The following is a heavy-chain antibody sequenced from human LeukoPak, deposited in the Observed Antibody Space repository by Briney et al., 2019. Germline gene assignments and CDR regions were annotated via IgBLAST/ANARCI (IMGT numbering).Heavy chain of an antibody. J-gene: IGHJ4*02. CDR3: ARGCSSTSCYQSFDY. V-gene: IGHV4-34*01. Sequence: SETLSLTCAVYGGSFSGYYWSWIRQPPGKGLEWIGYIYHSGSTYYNPSLKSRVTISVDRSKNQFSLKLSSVTAADTAVYYCARGCSSTSCYQSFDYWGQGTLVTVSS. CDR1: GGSFSGYY. D-gene: IGHD2-2*01. CDR2: IYHSGST.